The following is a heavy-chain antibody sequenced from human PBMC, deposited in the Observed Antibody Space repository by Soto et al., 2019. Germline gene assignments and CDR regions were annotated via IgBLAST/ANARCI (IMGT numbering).Heavy chain of an antibody. CDR1: GYTFTSYY. CDR2: INPSGGST. CDR3: ARDFGGRGSKDIVVVVAATFRYGMDV. V-gene: IGHV1-46*01. D-gene: IGHD2-15*01. Sequence: ASVKVSCKASGYTFTSYYMHWVRQAPGQGLEWMGIINPSGGSTSYAQKFQGRVTMTRDTSTSTVYMELSSLRSEDTAVYYCARDFGGRGSKDIVVVVAATFRYGMDVWGQGTTVTVSS. J-gene: IGHJ6*02.